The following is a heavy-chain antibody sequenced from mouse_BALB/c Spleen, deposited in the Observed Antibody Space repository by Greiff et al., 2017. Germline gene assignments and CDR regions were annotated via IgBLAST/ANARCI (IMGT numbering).Heavy chain of an antibody. V-gene: IGHV1S81*02. Sequence: QVQLKESGAELVKPGASVKLSCKASGYTFTSYYMYWVKQRPGQGLEWIGEINPSNGGTNFNEKFKSKATLTVDKSSSTAYMQLSSLTSEDSAVYYCTRSGITTEYYAMDYWGQGTSVTVSS. CDR3: TRSGITTEYYAMDY. CDR1: GYTFTSYY. J-gene: IGHJ4*01. D-gene: IGHD1-2*01. CDR2: INPSNGGT.